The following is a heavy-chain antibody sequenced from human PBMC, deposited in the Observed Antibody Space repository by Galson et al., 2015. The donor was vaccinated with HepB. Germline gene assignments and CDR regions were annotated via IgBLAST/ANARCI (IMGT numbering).Heavy chain of an antibody. J-gene: IGHJ4*02. CDR3: ARGELERRFSFDY. CDR2: IKQDGSEK. Sequence: SLRLSCAASGFTFSSYWMSWVRQAPGKGLEWVANIKQDGSEKYYVDSVKGRFTISRDNAKNSLYLQMNSLRAEDTAVYYCARGELERRFSFDYWGQGTLVTVSS. V-gene: IGHV3-7*03. CDR1: GFTFSSYW. D-gene: IGHD1-1*01.